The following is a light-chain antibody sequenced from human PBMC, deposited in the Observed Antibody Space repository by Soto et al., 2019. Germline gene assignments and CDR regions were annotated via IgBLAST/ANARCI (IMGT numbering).Light chain of an antibody. V-gene: IGLV2-8*01. CDR2: EVS. Sequence: QSALTQPPSASGSPGQSVTISCTGTSSDVGGYNYVSWYQQHPGKAPKLMISEVSKRPSGVPDRFSGSKSGNTASLTVSGLQAEDEADYYCSSFAVNNNLVFGGGTKVTLL. CDR1: SSDVGGYNY. CDR3: SSFAVNNNLV. J-gene: IGLJ2*01.